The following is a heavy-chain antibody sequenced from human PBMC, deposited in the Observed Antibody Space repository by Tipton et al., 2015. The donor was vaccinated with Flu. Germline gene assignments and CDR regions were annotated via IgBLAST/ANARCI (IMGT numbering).Heavy chain of an antibody. CDR2: IDWDDDK. V-gene: IGHV2-70*11. CDR3: ARIDCSGGRCLY. CDR1: GFSLSTSGMC. J-gene: IGHJ6*02. D-gene: IGHD2-15*01. Sequence: LVKPTQTLTLTCTFSGFSLSTSGMCVSWIRQPPGKALEWLARIDWDDDKYYSTSRKTRLTISKDTSKNQVVLTMTNMDPVDTATYYCARIDCSGGRCLYWGQGSTVTVSS.